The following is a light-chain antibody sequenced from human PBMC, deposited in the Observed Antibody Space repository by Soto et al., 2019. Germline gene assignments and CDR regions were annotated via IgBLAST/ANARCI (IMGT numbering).Light chain of an antibody. V-gene: IGKV3-11*01. J-gene: IGKJ1*01. CDR3: QQRSNRPPGT. CDR2: DAS. Sequence: EIVLTQSPATLSLSPGERATLSCRASQSVSSYLAWYQQKPGQAPRLLIYDASNRATGIPARFSGSGSGTDFTLTISSLEPEDFAVYYCQQRSNRPPGTVGQGTKVEIK. CDR1: QSVSSY.